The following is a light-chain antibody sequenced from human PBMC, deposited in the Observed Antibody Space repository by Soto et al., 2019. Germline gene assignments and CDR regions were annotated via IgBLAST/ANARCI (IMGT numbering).Light chain of an antibody. J-gene: IGKJ4*01. Sequence: EIVLTQSPATLSLSPGERATLSCRASQSVSSYLAWYQQKPGQAPRLLIYEASSRATGIPARFSGSGSGTDFTLTISSLEPEDFAVYYCQQRSSRLTFGGGTKVDIK. CDR1: QSVSSY. CDR3: QQRSSRLT. V-gene: IGKV3-11*01. CDR2: EAS.